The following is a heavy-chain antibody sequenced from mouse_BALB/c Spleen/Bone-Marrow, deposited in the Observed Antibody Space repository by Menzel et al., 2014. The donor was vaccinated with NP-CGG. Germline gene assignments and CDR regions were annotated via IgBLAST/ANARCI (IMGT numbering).Heavy chain of an antibody. V-gene: IGHV5-17*02. CDR1: GFTFSSFG. J-gene: IGHJ4*01. CDR2: ISSGSSFI. D-gene: IGHD2-13*01. Sequence: EVKLVESGGGLVQPGGSRKLSCAASGFTFSSFGMHRVGQAPAQGLEWVAYISSGSSFIYYEDTLKGRVTITRDNSKNILFLKLPSRRSEDTALYNCERCGDQGNPMYYWGQGISVAVSS. CDR3: ERCGDQGNPMYY.